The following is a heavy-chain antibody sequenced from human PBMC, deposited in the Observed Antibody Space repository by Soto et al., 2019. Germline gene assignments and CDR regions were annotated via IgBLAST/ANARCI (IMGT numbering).Heavy chain of an antibody. CDR1: GFTFSSYG. J-gene: IGHJ6*02. Sequence: LRLSCAASGFTFSSYGMHWVRQAPGKGLEWVAVISYDGSNKYYADSVKGRFTISRDNSKNTLYLQMNSLRAEDTAVYYCVKDRAIFGVVSYYGMDVWGQGTTVTVSS. V-gene: IGHV3-30*18. D-gene: IGHD3-3*01. CDR2: ISYDGSNK. CDR3: VKDRAIFGVVSYYGMDV.